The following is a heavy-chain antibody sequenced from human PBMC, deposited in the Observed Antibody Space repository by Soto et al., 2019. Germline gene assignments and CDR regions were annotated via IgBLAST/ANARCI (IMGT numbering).Heavy chain of an antibody. J-gene: IGHJ4*02. D-gene: IGHD3-22*01. CDR3: ARGSAYYYDSSGPFFDY. Sequence: ETLSLTCAVYGGSFSGYYWSWIRQPPGKGLEWIGEINHSGSTNYNPSLKSRVTISVDTSKNQFSLKLSSVTAADTAVYYCARGSAYYYDSSGPFFDYWGQGTLVTVSS. V-gene: IGHV4-34*01. CDR1: GGSFSGYY. CDR2: INHSGST.